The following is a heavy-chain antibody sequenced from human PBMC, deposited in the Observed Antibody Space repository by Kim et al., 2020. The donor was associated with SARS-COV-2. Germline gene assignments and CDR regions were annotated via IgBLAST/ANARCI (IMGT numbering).Heavy chain of an antibody. Sequence: GGSLRLSCAASGFTFSSYGMHWVRQAPGKGLEWVAVISYDGSNKYYADSVKGRFTISRDNSKNTLYLQMNSLRAEDTAVYYCAKAHFGSSSAYTFDYWGQGTLVTVSS. CDR3: AKAHFGSSSAYTFDY. CDR1: GFTFSSYG. D-gene: IGHD6-13*01. V-gene: IGHV3-30*18. J-gene: IGHJ4*02. CDR2: ISYDGSNK.